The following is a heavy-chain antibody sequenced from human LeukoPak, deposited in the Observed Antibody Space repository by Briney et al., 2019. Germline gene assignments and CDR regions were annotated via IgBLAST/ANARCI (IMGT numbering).Heavy chain of an antibody. CDR2: ISSSGSTI. Sequence: AGGSLRLSCAASGFTFSDYYMSWIRQAPGKGLEWVSYISSSGSTIYYADSVKGRFTISRDNAKNSLYLQMNSLRAEDTAVYYCARDPHYYDSSGYYYPPNYYYGMDVWGQGTTVTVSS. CDR1: GFTFSDYY. CDR3: ARDPHYYDSSGYYYPPNYYYGMDV. J-gene: IGHJ6*02. V-gene: IGHV3-11*01. D-gene: IGHD3-22*01.